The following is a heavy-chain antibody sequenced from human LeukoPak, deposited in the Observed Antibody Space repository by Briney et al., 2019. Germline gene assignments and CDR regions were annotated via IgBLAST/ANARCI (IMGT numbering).Heavy chain of an antibody. V-gene: IGHV5-10-1*01. J-gene: IGHJ6*02. Sequence: GESLKISCKGSGYSFTRYWISWVRQKPGKDLEWMGRIDPSDSYTNYSPSFQGHVTISDDKSISTAYLQWSSLKASDTAMYYCAKRKGTVTSRAYYYYYAMDVWGQGTTVTVSS. CDR3: AKRKGTVTSRAYYYYYAMDV. CDR1: GYSFTRYW. CDR2: IDPSDSYT. D-gene: IGHD4-17*01.